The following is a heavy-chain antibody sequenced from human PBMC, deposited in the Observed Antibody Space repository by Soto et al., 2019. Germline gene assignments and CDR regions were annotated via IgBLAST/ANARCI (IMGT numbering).Heavy chain of an antibody. J-gene: IGHJ4*02. Sequence: QVQLQESGPGLVKPSQTLSLTCTVSGGSISSGGYYWSWIRQHPVKGLEWIGYIYYSGSTYYNPSLKSRVTISVDTSKNQFSLKLSSVTAADTAVYYCARFSRNYYGSGSAGGVDYWGQGTLVTVSS. CDR3: ARFSRNYYGSGSAGGVDY. CDR2: IYYSGST. V-gene: IGHV4-31*03. CDR1: GGSISSGGYY. D-gene: IGHD3-10*01.